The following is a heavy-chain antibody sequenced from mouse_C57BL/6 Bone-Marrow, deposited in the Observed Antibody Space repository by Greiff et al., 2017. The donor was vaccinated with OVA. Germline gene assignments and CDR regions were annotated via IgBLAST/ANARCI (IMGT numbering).Heavy chain of an antibody. CDR3: ARLGTEAMDY. CDR1: GYTFTDYY. D-gene: IGHD3-3*01. V-gene: IGHV1-26*01. Sequence: EVQLQQSGPELVKPGASVKISCKASGYTFTDYYMNWVKQSHGKSLEWIGDINPNNDGTSYNQKFKGKATLTVDKSSSTAYMELRSLTSEDSAVYYCARLGTEAMDYWGQGTSVTVSS. J-gene: IGHJ4*01. CDR2: INPNNDGT.